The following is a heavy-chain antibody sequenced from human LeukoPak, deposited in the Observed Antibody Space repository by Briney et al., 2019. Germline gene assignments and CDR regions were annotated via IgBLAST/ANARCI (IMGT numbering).Heavy chain of an antibody. CDR1: GFIFSNDA. CDR2: IWFDGSNK. V-gene: IGHV3-33*01. CDR3: ARAPHYYDSSNYYYYGMDV. Sequence: GRSLRLSCAASGFIFSNDAMHWVRQAPGKGLEWVAFIWFDGSNKHYADSVKGRFTISRDNSEDTLYLQMNSLRAEDTAVYYCARAPHYYDSSNYYYYGMDVWGQGTTVTVSS. D-gene: IGHD3-22*01. J-gene: IGHJ6*02.